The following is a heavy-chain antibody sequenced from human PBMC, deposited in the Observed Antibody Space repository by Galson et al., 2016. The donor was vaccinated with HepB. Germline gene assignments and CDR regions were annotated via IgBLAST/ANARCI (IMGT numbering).Heavy chain of an antibody. J-gene: IGHJ4*02. Sequence: CAIPGDSVSSNSAVWNWIRQSPSRGLEWLGRTFYQSKWYNDYAVSVKSRITVNADTSKNQFSLHLNSVTPDDTAVYYCTRGFEYSSGWYYFDHWGQGTLVTVSS. D-gene: IGHD6-19*01. CDR1: GDSVSSNSAV. V-gene: IGHV6-1*01. CDR3: TRGFEYSSGWYYFDH. CDR2: TFYQSKWYN.